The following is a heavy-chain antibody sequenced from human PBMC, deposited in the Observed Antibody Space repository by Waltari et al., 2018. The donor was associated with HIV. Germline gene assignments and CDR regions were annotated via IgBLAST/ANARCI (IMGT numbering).Heavy chain of an antibody. J-gene: IGHJ4*02. V-gene: IGHV1-69-2*01. CDR1: AYKFTAYS. CDR3: LSDSGI. D-gene: IGHD1-26*01. Sequence: QSGSQVAKPRTAVTLVGRVSAYKFTAYSLHGVNRAPRRTFERLGRVDPETGDTFYGYHFRTRVTITVDSSSKTSFLKLTGVTTDDSAIYYCLSDSGIWGQGSLVTV. CDR2: VDPETGDT.